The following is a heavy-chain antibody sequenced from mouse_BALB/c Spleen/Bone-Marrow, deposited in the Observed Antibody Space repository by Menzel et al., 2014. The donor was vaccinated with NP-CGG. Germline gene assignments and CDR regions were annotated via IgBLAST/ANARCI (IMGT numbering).Heavy chain of an antibody. CDR2: INPGSGGT. Sequence: VKLQESGAELVRPGTSVKVSCKASGYAFTNYLIEWVKQRPGQGLEWIGVINPGSGGTNYNEKFKGKATLTADKSSSTAYMQLSSLTSDDSAVYFCARQLGPPYAMDYWGQGTSVTVSS. CDR1: GYAFTNYL. D-gene: IGHD3-1*01. J-gene: IGHJ4*01. CDR3: ARQLGPPYAMDY. V-gene: IGHV1-54*01.